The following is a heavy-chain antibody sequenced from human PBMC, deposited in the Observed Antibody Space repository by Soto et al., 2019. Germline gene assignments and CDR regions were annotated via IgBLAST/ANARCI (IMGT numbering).Heavy chain of an antibody. CDR1: GGSISSSSYY. J-gene: IGHJ5*02. CDR2: IYYSGST. V-gene: IGHV4-39*01. Sequence: QLQLQESGPGLVKPSETLSLTCTVSGGSISSSSYYWGWIRQPPGKGLEWIGSIYYSGSTYYNPSLKSRVTISVDTSKNQFSLKLSSVTAADTAVYYCARHDWLLSSGWFDPWGQGTLVTVSS. CDR3: ARHDWLLSSGWFDP. D-gene: IGHD3-9*01.